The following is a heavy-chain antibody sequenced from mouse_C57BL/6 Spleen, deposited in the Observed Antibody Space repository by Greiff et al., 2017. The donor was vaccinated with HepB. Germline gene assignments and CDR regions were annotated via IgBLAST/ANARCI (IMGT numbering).Heavy chain of an antibody. D-gene: IGHD2-4*01. J-gene: IGHJ2*01. CDR2: ISYDGSN. Sequence: EVQVVESGPGLVKPSQSLSLTCSVTGYSITSGYYWNWIRQFPGNQLEWMGYISYDGSNNYNPSLKNRISITRDTSKNQFFLKLNSVTTEDTATYYCARGDYDKDYFDYWGQGTTLTVSS. V-gene: IGHV3-6*01. CDR1: GYSITSGYY. CDR3: ARGDYDKDYFDY.